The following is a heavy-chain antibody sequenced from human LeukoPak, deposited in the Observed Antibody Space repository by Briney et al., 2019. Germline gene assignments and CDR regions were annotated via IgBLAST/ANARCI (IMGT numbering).Heavy chain of an antibody. D-gene: IGHD5-18*01. V-gene: IGHV4-30-2*02. CDR3: ARYGYSYGDWFDP. J-gene: IGHJ5*02. CDR2: IYHSGST. CDR1: GGSISSAGYS. Sequence: PSQTLSLTCAVSGGSISSAGYSWSWIRQPPGKGLEWIGYIYHSGSTYDNPSLKSRVTISVDRSKNQFSLKLSSVTAADTAVYYCARYGYSYGDWFDPWGQGTLVTVPS.